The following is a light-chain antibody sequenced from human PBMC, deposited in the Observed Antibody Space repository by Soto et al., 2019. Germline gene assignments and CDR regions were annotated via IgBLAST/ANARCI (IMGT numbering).Light chain of an antibody. CDR2: DAS. CDR1: QSVSSY. Sequence: EIVLTQSPATLSLPAGERATLSCTASQSVSSYLAWYQQKPGQAPRLLIYDASNRATGIPARFSGSGSGTDFTLTISSLEPEDFAVYYCQQRSNWPPTFGQGTKLEIK. CDR3: QQRSNWPPT. V-gene: IGKV3-11*01. J-gene: IGKJ2*01.